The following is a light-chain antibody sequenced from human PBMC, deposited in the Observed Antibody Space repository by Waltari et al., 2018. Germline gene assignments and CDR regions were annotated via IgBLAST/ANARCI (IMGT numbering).Light chain of an antibody. Sequence: ELVLTQSPGALSLSPGERATLSCRASQSVNNYLAWYQQKPGQAPRLLIYDASNRATGIPARFSGSGSGTDFTLTISSLEPEDFAVYYCQQRINWPLTFGGGTKVEIK. CDR2: DAS. V-gene: IGKV3-11*01. CDR1: QSVNNY. CDR3: QQRINWPLT. J-gene: IGKJ4*01.